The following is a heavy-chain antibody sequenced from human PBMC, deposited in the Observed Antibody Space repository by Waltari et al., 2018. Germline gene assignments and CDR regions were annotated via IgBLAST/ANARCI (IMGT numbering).Heavy chain of an antibody. J-gene: IGHJ4*02. Sequence: QVHLQQWGAGLLKPSETLSLTCAVSGGSVSGHYCSWIRTPPGKGLQWIGEIYESTTVNYNPSHKSRVTISLDTSKNQFSLTLTSVAAADTAVYYCARGSRRSCTAGVCSTRYFEYWGQGTPVTVSS. CDR2: IYESTTV. D-gene: IGHD2-8*02. CDR1: GGSVSGHY. CDR3: ARGSRRSCTAGVCSTRYFEY. V-gene: IGHV4-34*02.